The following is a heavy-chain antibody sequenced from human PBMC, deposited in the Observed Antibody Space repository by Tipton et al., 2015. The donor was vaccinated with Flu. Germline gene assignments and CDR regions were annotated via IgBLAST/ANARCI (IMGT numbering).Heavy chain of an antibody. J-gene: IGHJ5*02. CDR3: AREDPLSIAARGEGWFDP. CDR2: IYYSGST. Sequence: LRLSCTVSGGSISSYYWSWIRQPPGKGLEWIGYIYYSGSTNYNPSLKSRVTISVDTSKNQFSLKLSSVTAADTAVYYCAREDPLSIAARGEGWFDPWGQGTLVTVSS. CDR1: GGSISSYY. D-gene: IGHD6-6*01. V-gene: IGHV4-59*01.